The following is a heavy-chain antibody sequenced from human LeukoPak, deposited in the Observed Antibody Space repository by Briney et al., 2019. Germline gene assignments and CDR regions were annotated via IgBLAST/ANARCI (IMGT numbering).Heavy chain of an antibody. V-gene: IGHV4-4*07. CDR1: GGSISSYY. CDR2: IYTSGST. CDR3: ARDEVMGFDP. D-gene: IGHD2-21*01. Sequence: SETLSLTCTVSGGSISSYYWSWIRQPAGKGLEWIGRIYTSGSTNYNPSLKSRVTISVDKSENQFSLKLSSVTAADTAVYYCARDEVMGFDPWGQGTLVTVSS. J-gene: IGHJ5*02.